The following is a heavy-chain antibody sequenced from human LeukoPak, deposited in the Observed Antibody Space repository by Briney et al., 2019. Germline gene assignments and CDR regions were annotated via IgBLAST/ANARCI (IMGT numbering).Heavy chain of an antibody. D-gene: IGHD2-2*01. J-gene: IGHJ4*02. CDR2: ISGAGTI. CDR3: ARIPRTCCDY. CDR1: GFTFSIYS. V-gene: IGHV3-48*01. Sequence: PGGSLRLSCAASGFTFSIYSMNWVRQAPGKGLEWISFISGAGTIHYADSVKGRFTISRDNAENSLYLQMNSLRAEDTAVYYCARIPRTCCDYWGQGTLVTVSS.